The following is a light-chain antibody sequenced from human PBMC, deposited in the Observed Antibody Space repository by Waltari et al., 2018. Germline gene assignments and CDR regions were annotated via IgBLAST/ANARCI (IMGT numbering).Light chain of an antibody. CDR3: CAYAGKV. J-gene: IGLJ3*02. Sequence: LTQPHSMSGSPGQSATISCTGTSNDVGSSNFFSWYQQHPGKAPKLIIHDDTERPSGVSDRFSGSKSANGASLTISGLQAEDEAHYYCCAYAGKVFGGGTRLTVL. CDR2: DDT. CDR1: SNDVGSSNF. V-gene: IGLV2-23*01.